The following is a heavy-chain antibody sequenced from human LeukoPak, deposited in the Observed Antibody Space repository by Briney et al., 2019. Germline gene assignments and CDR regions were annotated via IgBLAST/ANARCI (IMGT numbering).Heavy chain of an antibody. V-gene: IGHV3-11*01. CDR1: GFTFNDYY. CDR2: INIGGTNT. Sequence: GGSLRLSCAASGFTFNDYYMSWIRQAPGKGLEWLSYINIGGTNTHYADSVKGRFTISRDNAKKSLYLEMNSLRAEDTAVYYCAKARLEHYYYDSSGYAFDIWGQGTMVTVSS. J-gene: IGHJ3*02. CDR3: AKARLEHYYYDSSGYAFDI. D-gene: IGHD3-22*01.